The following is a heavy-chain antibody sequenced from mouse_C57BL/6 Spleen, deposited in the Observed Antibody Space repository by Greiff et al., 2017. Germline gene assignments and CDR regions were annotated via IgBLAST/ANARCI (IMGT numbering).Heavy chain of an antibody. CDR1: GFNIQDYY. CDR3: ARFITSYYFDY. Sequence: VQLQQSGAELVKPGASVKLSCTASGFNIQDYYLHWVKQRTEQGLEWIGRIDPEAGETKADPKFQVKATITADTASNTAYLQLSILTSEYTAVYYCARFITSYYFDYWGQGTTLTVSS. CDR2: IDPEAGET. J-gene: IGHJ2*01. D-gene: IGHD1-1*01. V-gene: IGHV14-2*01.